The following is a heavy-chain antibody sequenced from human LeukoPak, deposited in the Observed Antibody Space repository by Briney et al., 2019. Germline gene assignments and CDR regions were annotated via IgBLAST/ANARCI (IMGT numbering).Heavy chain of an antibody. CDR2: IYSGGSI. CDR1: GFSVSSNY. J-gene: IGHJ4*02. Sequence: GGSLRLSCAASGFSVSSNYMSWVRQAPGKGLEWVSVIYSGGSIYYADSVKGRFTISRGNSKNTLYLQMNSLRGEDTAVYYCARDNIAVAGTDYWGQGTLVTVSS. V-gene: IGHV3-66*02. CDR3: ARDNIAVAGTDY. D-gene: IGHD6-19*01.